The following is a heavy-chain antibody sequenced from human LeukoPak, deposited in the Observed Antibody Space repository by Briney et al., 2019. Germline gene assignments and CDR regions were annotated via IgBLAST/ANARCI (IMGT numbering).Heavy chain of an antibody. CDR2: ISGSGGST. CDR1: AFTFSSYA. V-gene: IGHV3-23*01. D-gene: IGHD5-12*01. CDR3: AKDRIVATSKGAVDY. Sequence: GGSLRLSCAASAFTFSSYAMTWVRQAPGKGLEWVSAISGSGGSTYYADSVKGRFTISRDNSKNTLYLQMNSLRAEDTAVYYCAKDRIVATSKGAVDYWGQGTLVTVSS. J-gene: IGHJ4*02.